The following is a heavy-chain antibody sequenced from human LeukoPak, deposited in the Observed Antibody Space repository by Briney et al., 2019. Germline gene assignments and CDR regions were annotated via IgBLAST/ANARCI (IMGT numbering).Heavy chain of an antibody. CDR2: IYYRGST. CDR3: ARLDCSSTSCYGSSFDY. CDR1: GGSISSYY. J-gene: IGHJ4*02. Sequence: PSETLSLTCTVSGGSISSYYWSWIRQPPGKGLEWIGYIYYRGSTNYNPSLKSRVTISVDTSKNQFSLKLSSVTAADTAVYYCARLDCSSTSCYGSSFDYWGQGTLVTVSS. D-gene: IGHD2-2*01. V-gene: IGHV4-59*08.